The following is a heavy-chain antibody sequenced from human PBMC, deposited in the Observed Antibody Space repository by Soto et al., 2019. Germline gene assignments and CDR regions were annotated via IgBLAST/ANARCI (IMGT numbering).Heavy chain of an antibody. D-gene: IGHD2-2*01. Sequence: GGSLRLSCAAPGFTFSSHWMNWVRQAPGKGLVWVSRISGDGRTTSHADSVKGRFTISRDNAKNTLYLQMNSLRVEDTAVYYCARGVPNCSSSSCYFDFWGRGILVTVSS. V-gene: IGHV3-74*01. CDR3: ARGVPNCSSSSCYFDF. CDR1: GFTFSSHW. CDR2: ISGDGRTT. J-gene: IGHJ4*02.